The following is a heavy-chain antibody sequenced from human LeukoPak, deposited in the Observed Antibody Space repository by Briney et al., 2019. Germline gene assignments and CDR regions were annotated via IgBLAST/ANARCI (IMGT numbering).Heavy chain of an antibody. J-gene: IGHJ4*02. CDR3: AKDPSLYGSGSYYDY. CDR1: GFNFSTYA. V-gene: IGHV3-23*01. D-gene: IGHD3-10*01. Sequence: GGSLRLSCATSGFNFSTYAMSWVRQAPGKGLEWVSAISGSGGSTYYADSVKGRFTISRDNSKNTLYLQMNSLRAEDTAVYYCAKDPSLYGSGSYYDYWGQGTLVTVSS. CDR2: ISGSGGST.